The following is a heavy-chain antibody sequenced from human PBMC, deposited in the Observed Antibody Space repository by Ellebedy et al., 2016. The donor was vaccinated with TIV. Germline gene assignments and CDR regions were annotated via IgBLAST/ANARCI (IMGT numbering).Heavy chain of an antibody. D-gene: IGHD3-10*01. V-gene: IGHV3-74*01. CDR1: GFTFSSYW. CDR3: TRESRDWDFDL. J-gene: IGHJ2*01. Sequence: GESLKISCAASGFTFSSYWMKWVRQTPGKGLLWVSRMNSDGSGKTYADSVKGRVTISRDNAKNTLFLQMNSLRAEDTALFYCTRESRDWDFDLWGRGTLVTVSS. CDR2: MNSDGSGK.